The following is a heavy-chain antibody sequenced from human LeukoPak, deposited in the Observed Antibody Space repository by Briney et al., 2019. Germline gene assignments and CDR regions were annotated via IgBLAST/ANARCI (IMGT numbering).Heavy chain of an antibody. CDR1: GYTFTSYY. Sequence: ASVKVSCKASGYTFTSYYMHWVRQAPGQGLEWMGIINPSGGSTSYAQKFQGRVTMTRDTSTSTVYMELSSLRSEDTAVYYCARGGGLYPKSYYYYMDVWGKGTTVTVSS. J-gene: IGHJ6*03. CDR2: INPSGGST. V-gene: IGHV1-46*01. CDR3: ARGGGLYPKSYYYYMDV. D-gene: IGHD3-16*01.